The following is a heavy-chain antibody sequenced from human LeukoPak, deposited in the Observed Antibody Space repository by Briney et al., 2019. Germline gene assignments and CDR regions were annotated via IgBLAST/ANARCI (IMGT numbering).Heavy chain of an antibody. CDR3: AKGRGYCSSTSCYVWSAY. CDR2: ISGSGGST. D-gene: IGHD2-2*03. J-gene: IGHJ4*02. V-gene: IGHV3-23*01. CDR1: GFTFSSYA. Sequence: GGSLRLSCAASGFTFSSYAMSWVRQAPGKGLEWVSAISGSGGSTYYADSVKGRFTISRDNSKNTLYLQMNSLRAEDTAVYYCAKGRGYCSSTSCYVWSAYWGQGTLVTVSS.